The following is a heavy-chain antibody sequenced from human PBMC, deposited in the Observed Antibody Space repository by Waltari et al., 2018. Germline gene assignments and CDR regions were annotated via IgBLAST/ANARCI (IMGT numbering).Heavy chain of an antibody. V-gene: IGHV3-48*01. Sequence: EVQLVESGGGLVQPGGSLRLSCAASGITFSRYSTNWVRQAPGKGLGWVSYISSSSITIYDADSVKGRFTISRDNAKNSLYLQINSLRAENTAVYYFARGGTVAGDWGQGTLVTVSS. D-gene: IGHD6-19*01. J-gene: IGHJ4*02. CDR3: ARGGTVAGD. CDR2: ISSSSITI. CDR1: GITFSRYS.